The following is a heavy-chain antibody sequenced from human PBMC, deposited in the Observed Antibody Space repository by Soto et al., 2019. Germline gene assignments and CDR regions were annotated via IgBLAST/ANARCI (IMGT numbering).Heavy chain of an antibody. CDR2: IYNSAST. Sequence: SETLSLTCTVSGGSITSSYWSWIRQPPGKGLEWIGYIYNSASTNYFPSTYLHSTISVDMSKTRLSLRLSSVTAADTAIYLCSRDDSVSNVGNYDCFNVWGQGTMVTVSS. CDR3: SRDDSVSNVGNYDCFNV. J-gene: IGHJ3*01. CDR1: GGSITSSY. D-gene: IGHD3-3*01. V-gene: IGHV4-59*01.